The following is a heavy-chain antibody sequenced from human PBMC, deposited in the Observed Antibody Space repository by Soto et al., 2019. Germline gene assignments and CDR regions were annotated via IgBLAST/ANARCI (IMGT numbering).Heavy chain of an antibody. CDR3: AKGRGWLQLGYFDY. CDR2: ISYDGSNK. V-gene: IGHV3-30*18. Sequence: QVQLVESGGGVAQPGRSLRLSCAASGFTFSSYGMHWVRQAPGKGLEWVAVISYDGSNKYYADSVKGRFTISRDNSKNTLYLQMNSLRAEDTAVYYCAKGRGWLQLGYFDYWGQGTLVTVSS. D-gene: IGHD5-12*01. J-gene: IGHJ4*02. CDR1: GFTFSSYG.